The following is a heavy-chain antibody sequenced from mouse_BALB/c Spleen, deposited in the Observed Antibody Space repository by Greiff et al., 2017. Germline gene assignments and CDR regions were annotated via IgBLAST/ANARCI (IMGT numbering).Heavy chain of an antibody. Sequence: VQLKESGAELVRSGASVKLSCTASGFNIKDYYMHWVKQRPEQGLEWIGWIDPENGDTEYAPKFQGKATMTADTSSNTAYLQLSSLTSEDTAVYYCNAGSSGYDDYWGQGTTLTVSS. CDR1: GFNIKDYY. V-gene: IGHV14-4*02. CDR3: NAGSSGYDDY. J-gene: IGHJ2*01. CDR2: IDPENGDT. D-gene: IGHD3-1*01.